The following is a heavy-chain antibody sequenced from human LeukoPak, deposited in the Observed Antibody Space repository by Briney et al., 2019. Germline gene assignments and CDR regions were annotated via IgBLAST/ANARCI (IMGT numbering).Heavy chain of an antibody. CDR2: ISWSSGTI. CDR1: GFTFGDYA. V-gene: IGHV3-9*01. J-gene: IGHJ4*02. D-gene: IGHD6-19*01. CDR3: AKRLGSSGWGFDF. Sequence: PGGSLRLSCAASGFTFGDYAMHWVRQAPGKGLEWVSGISWSSGTIDYAHSVKGRFTISRDNAKNSLYLQMNSLRVEDTALYYCAKRLGSSGWGFDFWGQGTLVTVSS.